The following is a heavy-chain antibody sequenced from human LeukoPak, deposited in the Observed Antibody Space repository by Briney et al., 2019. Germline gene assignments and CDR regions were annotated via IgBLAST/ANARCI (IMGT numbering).Heavy chain of an antibody. J-gene: IGHJ4*02. V-gene: IGHV4-59*01. Sequence: SETLSLTCTVSGGSISNYYWSWIRQPPGKGLEWIGYIYYSGNTNYNPSLKSRVTISVDTSKNQFSLKLSSVTAADTAVYYCARVLYPRYYFDYWGQETLVTVSS. CDR3: ARVLYPRYYFDY. CDR1: GGSISNYY. CDR2: IYYSGNT. D-gene: IGHD4-17*01.